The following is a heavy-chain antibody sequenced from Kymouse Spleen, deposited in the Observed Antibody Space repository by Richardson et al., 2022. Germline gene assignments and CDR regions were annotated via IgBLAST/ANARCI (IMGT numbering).Heavy chain of an antibody. V-gene: IGHV4-34*01. CDR1: GGSFSGYY. CDR3: ARGGGGSYFDY. Sequence: QVQLQQWGAGLLKPSETLSLTCAVYGGSFSGYYWSWIRQPPGKGLEWIGEINHSGSTNYNPSLKSRVTISVDTSKNQFSLKLSSVTAADTAVYYCARGGGGSYFDYWGQGTLVTVSS. D-gene: IGHD3-10*01,IGHD3-16*02. CDR2: INHSGST. J-gene: IGHJ4*02.